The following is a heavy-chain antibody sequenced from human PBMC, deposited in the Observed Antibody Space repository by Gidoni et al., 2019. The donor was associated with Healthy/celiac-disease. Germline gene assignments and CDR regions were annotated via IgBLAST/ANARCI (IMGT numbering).Heavy chain of an antibody. CDR1: GFNVGAHW. J-gene: IGHJ4*02. CDR3: TRGHN. V-gene: IGHV3-7*01. Sequence: EVQLVESGGAWVQSGGALRLSCAASGFNVGAHWMGWDRQATGKRLEWVAYRSPDGSDKDHVDSLKGRFTISRDNAKNSLYLQMNSLRAEDTAVYYCTRGHNWGQGTLVTVSS. CDR2: RSPDGSDK.